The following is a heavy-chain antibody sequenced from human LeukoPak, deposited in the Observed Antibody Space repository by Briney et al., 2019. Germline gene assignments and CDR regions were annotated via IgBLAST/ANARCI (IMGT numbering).Heavy chain of an antibody. CDR2: ISYDGSSE. V-gene: IGHV3-30*18. CDR1: GFPFSSYW. CDR3: AKELYNYGDYGAEGLDV. Sequence: GGSLRLSCVASGFPFSSYWMTWVRQAPGKGLEWVALISYDGSSEYYAGSVKGRFTISRDNSKITVYLQMNSLKAEDTAVYYCAKELYNYGDYGAEGLDVGGQGTTVTVS. J-gene: IGHJ6*02. D-gene: IGHD4-17*01.